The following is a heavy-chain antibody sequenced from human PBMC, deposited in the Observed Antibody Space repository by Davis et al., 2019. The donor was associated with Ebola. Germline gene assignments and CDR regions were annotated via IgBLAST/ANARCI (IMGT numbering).Heavy chain of an antibody. J-gene: IGHJ6*02. CDR3: ARRVALGDYYYGMDV. Sequence: SETLSLTCTVSGGSISSYYWSWIRQPPGKGLEWIGYIYYSGSTNYNTSLKSRVTISVDTSKNQFSLKLSSVTAADTAVYYCARRVALGDYYYGMDVWGQGTTVTVSS. CDR1: GGSISSYY. V-gene: IGHV4-59*08. D-gene: IGHD3-16*01. CDR2: IYYSGST.